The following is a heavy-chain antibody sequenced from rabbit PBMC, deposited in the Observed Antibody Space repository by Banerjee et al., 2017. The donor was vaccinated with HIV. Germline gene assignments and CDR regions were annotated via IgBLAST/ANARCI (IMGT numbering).Heavy chain of an antibody. Sequence: QSLEESGGDLVKPGASLTLTCTASGFSFSSSYWICWVRQAPGKGLEWIACIYGGGSGTTYYASWAKGRFTGSKTSSTTVTLQMTSLTAADTATYFCVCGDSDGQFNLWGPGTLVTVS. CDR2: IYGGGSGTT. D-gene: IGHD6-1*01. V-gene: IGHV1S40*01. CDR1: GFSFSSSYW. J-gene: IGHJ4*01. CDR3: VCGDSDGQFNL.